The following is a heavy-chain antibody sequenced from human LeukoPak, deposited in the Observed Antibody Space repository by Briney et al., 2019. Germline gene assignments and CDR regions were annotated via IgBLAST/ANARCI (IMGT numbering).Heavy chain of an antibody. Sequence: ASVKVSCKASGYSFTSYDINWVRQATGQGLEWIGWMNPISGEADYIQKFKGRVTFTRDTSTRTAYMEVNSLGSEDTAVYYCARSNFGGNVHFDYWGQGTLVTVSS. CDR2: MNPISGEA. CDR1: GYSFTSYD. J-gene: IGHJ4*02. CDR3: ARSNFGGNVHFDY. V-gene: IGHV1-8*02. D-gene: IGHD4-23*01.